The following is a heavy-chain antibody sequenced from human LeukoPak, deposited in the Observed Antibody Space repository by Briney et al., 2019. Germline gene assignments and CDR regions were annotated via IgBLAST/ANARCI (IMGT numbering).Heavy chain of an antibody. CDR3: ASHDSSGDYLYRYLSY. CDR2: ITASGGST. D-gene: IGHD3-22*01. Sequence: GGSLRLSCVPSGLTFNSYAMTWVRQAPGKGLECVLAITASGGSTYYADCVKGRFTLSRDKSKNTLYLQMSSLRAEDTAIYCCASHDSSGDYLYRYLSYWGQGTLVTVSS. V-gene: IGHV3-23*01. CDR1: GLTFNSYA. J-gene: IGHJ4*02.